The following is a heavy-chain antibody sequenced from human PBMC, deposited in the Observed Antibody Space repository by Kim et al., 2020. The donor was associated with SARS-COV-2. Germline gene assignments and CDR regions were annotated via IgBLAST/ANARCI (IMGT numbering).Heavy chain of an antibody. V-gene: IGHV4-4*07. J-gene: IGHJ3*02. CDR3: ARDSLRGGTDAFDI. Sequence: SETLSLTCTVSGGSISSYYWSWIRQPAGKGLEWIGRIYTSGSTNYNPSLKSRVTMSVDTSKNQFSLKLSSVTAADTAVYYCARDSLRGGTDAFDIWGQGTMVTVSS. CDR2: IYTSGST. CDR1: GGSISSYY. D-gene: IGHD2-15*01.